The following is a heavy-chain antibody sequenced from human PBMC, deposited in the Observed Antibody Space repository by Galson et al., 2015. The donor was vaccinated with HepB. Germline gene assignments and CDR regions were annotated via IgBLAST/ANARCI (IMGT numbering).Heavy chain of an antibody. D-gene: IGHD3-9*01. CDR1: GFTFSSYS. CDR3: ARDLYDILTGYYKGAFDI. Sequence: SLRLSCAASGFTFSSYSMNWVRQAPGKGLEWVSYISGSSSTIYYADSVKGRFTISRDNAKNSLYLQMNSLRDEDTAVYYCARDLYDILTGYYKGAFDIWGQGTMVTVSS. CDR2: ISGSSSTI. J-gene: IGHJ3*02. V-gene: IGHV3-48*02.